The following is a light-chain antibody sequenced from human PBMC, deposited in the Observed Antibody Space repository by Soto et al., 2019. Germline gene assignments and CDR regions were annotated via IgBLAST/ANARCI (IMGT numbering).Light chain of an antibody. CDR3: QQYNNWPRT. Sequence: EIVMTQSPATLSVSPGERATLSCRASQSVSSNLAWYQQKPGQAPRLLIYGASTSATGIPARFSGSGSGTEFTLTISSLQTEDFAVYYGQQYNNWPRTFGPGTKVDIK. CDR1: QSVSSN. V-gene: IGKV3-15*01. J-gene: IGKJ3*01. CDR2: GAS.